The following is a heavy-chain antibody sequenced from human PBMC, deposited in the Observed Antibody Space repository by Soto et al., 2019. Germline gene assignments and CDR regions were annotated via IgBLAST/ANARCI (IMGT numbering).Heavy chain of an antibody. CDR2: IGTYNGNT. CDR1: GYTFTSYG. CDR3: ARMLGPTIRWLDP. J-gene: IGHJ5*02. Sequence: QVQLVQSGAEVTKPGASVKVSCKASGYTFTSYGISWVRQAPGQGLEWLGWIGTYNGNTNYAQKFQGRFTRTTNTSTSTVYLELRSLSPDDTAVFYWARMLGPTIRWLDPWGQGTLVTVSS. D-gene: IGHD1-26*01. V-gene: IGHV1-18*01.